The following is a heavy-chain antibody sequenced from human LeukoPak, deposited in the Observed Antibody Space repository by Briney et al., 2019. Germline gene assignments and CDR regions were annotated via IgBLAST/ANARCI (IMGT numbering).Heavy chain of an antibody. CDR3: ASSVGSSSSWYYYGMDV. D-gene: IGHD6-6*01. CDR1: GFTVSSNY. V-gene: IGHV3-53*01. CDR2: IYSGGST. Sequence: GSLRLSCAASGFTVSSNYMSWVRQAPGKGLEWVSVIYSGGSTYYADSVKGRFTISRDNSKNTLYLQMNSLRAEDTAVYYCASSVGSSSSWYYYGMDVWGQGTTVTVSS. J-gene: IGHJ6*02.